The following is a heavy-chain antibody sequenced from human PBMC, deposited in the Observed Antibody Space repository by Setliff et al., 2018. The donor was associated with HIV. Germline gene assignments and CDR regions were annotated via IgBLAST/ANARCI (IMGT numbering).Heavy chain of an antibody. CDR2: IRSKANGGTT. V-gene: IGHV3-49*04. CDR1: GFDFDDYE. CDR3: TRSYYDYVWGTLDAFDI. D-gene: IGHD3-16*01. Sequence: PGGSLRLSCTTSGFDFDDYEMTWVRQAPGKGLEWVGFIRSKANGGTTEYAASVKGRFTISRDDSKSIAYLQMNSLKTEDTGVYYCTRSYYDYVWGTLDAFDIWGQGTMVTVSS. J-gene: IGHJ3*02.